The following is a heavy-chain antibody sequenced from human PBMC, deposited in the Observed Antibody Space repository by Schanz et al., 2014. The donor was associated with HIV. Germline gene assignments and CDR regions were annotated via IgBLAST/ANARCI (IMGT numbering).Heavy chain of an antibody. D-gene: IGHD3-22*01. Sequence: QVQLVESGGGVVQPGRSLRLSCAASGFTFSTYGMHWVRQGPGKGLEWVAFISYDGSNKYYADSVKGRFTISRDNSKNTLFLQMSSLSAEDTAVYYCARDPEWAGSGYFDYWGQGTVVTVSS. V-gene: IGHV3-30*03. CDR3: ARDPEWAGSGYFDY. CDR2: ISYDGSNK. CDR1: GFTFSTYG. J-gene: IGHJ4*02.